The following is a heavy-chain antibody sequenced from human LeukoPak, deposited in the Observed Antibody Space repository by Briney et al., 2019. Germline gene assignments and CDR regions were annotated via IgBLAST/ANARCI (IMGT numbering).Heavy chain of an antibody. V-gene: IGHV3-23*01. Sequence: GGSLRLSCAASGFTFSSYAMSWVRQAPGKGLEWVSIISGTVGTTYHADSVKGRLTISRDNSKNTLYLQMNSLRAEDTAVYYCAKWSSGYSSFDIWGQGTMVTVSS. CDR1: GFTFSSYA. CDR2: ISGTVGTT. J-gene: IGHJ3*02. D-gene: IGHD3-22*01. CDR3: AKWSSGYSSFDI.